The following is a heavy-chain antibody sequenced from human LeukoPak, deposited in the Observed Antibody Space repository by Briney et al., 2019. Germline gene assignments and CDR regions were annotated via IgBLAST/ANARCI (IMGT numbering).Heavy chain of an antibody. Sequence: SVKVSCKASGGTFSSYAISWVRQAPGQGLEWMGGIIPIFGTANYAQKFQGRVTITADESTSTAYMELSSLRSEDTAVYYCAGMTTVTTRDFYYYYYGMDVWGQGTTVTVSS. V-gene: IGHV1-69*13. CDR3: AGMTTVTTRDFYYYYYGMDV. CDR1: GGTFSSYA. J-gene: IGHJ6*02. CDR2: IIPIFGTA. D-gene: IGHD4-17*01.